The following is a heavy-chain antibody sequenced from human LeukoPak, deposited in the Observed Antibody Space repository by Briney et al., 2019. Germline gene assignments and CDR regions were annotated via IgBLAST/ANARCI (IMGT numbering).Heavy chain of an antibody. CDR2: IYYSGST. J-gene: IGHJ3*02. V-gene: IGHV4-31*03. D-gene: IGHD3-16*02. CDR3: ARDKMRDYDYVWGSYRSDAFDI. CDR1: GXSISSGGYY. Sequence: SETLSLTCTVSGXSISSGGYYWSWIRQHPGKGLEWIGYIYYSGSTYYNPSLKSRVTISVDTSKNQFSLKLSSVTAADTAVYYCARDKMRDYDYVWGSYRSDAFDIWGQGTMVTVSS.